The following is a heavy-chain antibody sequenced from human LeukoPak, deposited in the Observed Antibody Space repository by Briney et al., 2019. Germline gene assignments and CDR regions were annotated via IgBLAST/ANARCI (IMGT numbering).Heavy chain of an antibody. Sequence: SETLSLTCTVSGGSISSSSYYWGWIRQPPGKGLEWIGSIYYSGSTYYNPSLKSRVTISVDTSKNQFSLKLSSVTAADTAVYYCARASAETGRDAFDIWGQGTMVTVSS. D-gene: IGHD3-9*01. CDR1: GGSISSSSYY. V-gene: IGHV4-39*07. CDR2: IYYSGST. CDR3: ARASAETGRDAFDI. J-gene: IGHJ3*02.